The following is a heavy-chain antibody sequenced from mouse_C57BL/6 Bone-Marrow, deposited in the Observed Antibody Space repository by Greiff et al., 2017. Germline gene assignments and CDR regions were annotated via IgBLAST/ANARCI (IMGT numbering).Heavy chain of an antibody. CDR1: GFNIKDDY. J-gene: IGHJ4*01. D-gene: IGHD2-4*01. V-gene: IGHV14-4*01. CDR3: TTHEYDGGYYAMDY. CDR2: IDPENGDT. Sequence: EVQLVESGAELVRPGASVKLSCTASGFNIKDDYMHWVKQRPEQGLEWIGWIDPENGDTEYASKFQGKATITADTSSNTAYLQLSSLTSEDTAVYYCTTHEYDGGYYAMDYWGQGTSVTVSS.